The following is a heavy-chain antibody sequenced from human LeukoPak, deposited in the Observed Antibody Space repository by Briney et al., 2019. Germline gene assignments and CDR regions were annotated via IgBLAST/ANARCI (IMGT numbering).Heavy chain of an antibody. J-gene: IGHJ4*02. D-gene: IGHD2-21*02. V-gene: IGHV1-18*04. CDR2: IGTYNGDT. CDR1: GYTFTSFG. CDR3: SSYHCRGDKCPCFDY. Sequence: ASVKVSCKPSGYTFTSFGISWVLQAPGQGLEWMGWIGTYNGDTNYAQKFQGRVTMTTDTSTSTAYMDLRSLRSDDTAVYYCSSYHCRGDKCPCFDYWGQGTLVTVSS.